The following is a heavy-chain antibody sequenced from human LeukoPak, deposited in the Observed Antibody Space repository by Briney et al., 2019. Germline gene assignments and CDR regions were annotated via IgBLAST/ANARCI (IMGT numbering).Heavy chain of an antibody. Sequence: PGGSLRLSCAASGFTFSSYAMSWVRQAPGKGLEWVSAISGSGGSTYYADSVKGRFTISRDNSKNTLYLQMNSLRAEDTAVYYCAKEWLWFGELQYYFDYWGQGTLVTVSS. CDR2: ISGSGGST. CDR3: AKEWLWFGELQYYFDY. V-gene: IGHV3-23*01. D-gene: IGHD3-10*01. CDR1: GFTFSSYA. J-gene: IGHJ4*02.